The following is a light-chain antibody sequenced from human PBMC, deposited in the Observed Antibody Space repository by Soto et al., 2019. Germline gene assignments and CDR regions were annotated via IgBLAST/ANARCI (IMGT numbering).Light chain of an antibody. CDR3: AAWDDSLSVLYV. CDR1: SSNFGSNY. J-gene: IGLJ1*01. Sequence: QSALTQPPSASGTPGQRVTISCSGSSSNFGSNYVYWYQQLPGTAPKLLIYRNNQRPSGVPDRFSGSKSGTSASLAISGLRSEDDADYYCAAWDDSLSVLYVFGTGTKVTVL. V-gene: IGLV1-47*01. CDR2: RNN.